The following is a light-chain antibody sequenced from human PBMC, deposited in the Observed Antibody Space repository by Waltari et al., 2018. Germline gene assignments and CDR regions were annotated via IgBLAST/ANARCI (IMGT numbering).Light chain of an antibody. CDR1: QDISNH. V-gene: IGKV1D-12*01. CDR3: QETNTFPIT. J-gene: IGKJ5*01. Sequence: DIQMTQSPSSVSASVGDTVTTTWRVSQDISNHLTWYQQKPGKAPKFLIYDASTVESGVPSRFSGSGSGTDFTLTVRSLQPEDFATYYCQETNTFPITFGQGTRLEIK. CDR2: DAS.